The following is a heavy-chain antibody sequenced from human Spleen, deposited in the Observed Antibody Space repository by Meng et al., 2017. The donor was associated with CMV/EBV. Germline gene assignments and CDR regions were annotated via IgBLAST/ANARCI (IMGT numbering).Heavy chain of an antibody. J-gene: IGHJ3*01. Sequence: GESLKISCAASGFTFSNAWVSWVRQAPGKGLEWVGRIKSKTDGGTTDYAAPVKGRFTISRDDSKNTLYLQMNSLKTEDTAVYYCAKDPALPNWAFHVSGQGAMVTVSS. CDR3: AKDPALPNWAFHV. CDR2: IKSKTDGGTT. D-gene: IGHD2-21*01. V-gene: IGHV3-15*01. CDR1: GFTFSNAW.